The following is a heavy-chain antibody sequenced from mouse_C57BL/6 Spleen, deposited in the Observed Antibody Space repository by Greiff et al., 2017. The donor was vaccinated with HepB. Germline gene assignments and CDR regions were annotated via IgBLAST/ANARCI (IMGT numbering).Heavy chain of an antibody. D-gene: IGHD2-5*01. CDR1: GFNIKDYY. CDR2: IDPEDGET. V-gene: IGHV14-2*01. CDR3: ARHSNYQYYFDY. Sequence: VYVKQSGAELVKPGASVKLSCTASGFNIKDYYMHWVKQRTEQGLEWIGRIDPEDGETKYAPKFQGKATITADTSSNTAYLQLSSLTSEDTAVYYCARHSNYQYYFDYWGQGTTLTVSS. J-gene: IGHJ2*01.